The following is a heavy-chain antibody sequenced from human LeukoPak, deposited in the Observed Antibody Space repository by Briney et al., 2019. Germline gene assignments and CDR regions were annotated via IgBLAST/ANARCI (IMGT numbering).Heavy chain of an antibody. CDR3: ARSVGPSQRWLQFPLDY. V-gene: IGHV4-39*07. D-gene: IGHD5-24*01. J-gene: IGHJ4*02. Sequence: PSETLSLTCTVSGGSISSSSYYWGWIRQPPGKGLEWIGSIYYSGSTYYNPSLKSRVTISVDTSKNQFSLKLSSVTAADTAVYYCARSVGPSQRWLQFPLDYWGQGTLVTVSS. CDR1: GGSISSSSYY. CDR2: IYYSGST.